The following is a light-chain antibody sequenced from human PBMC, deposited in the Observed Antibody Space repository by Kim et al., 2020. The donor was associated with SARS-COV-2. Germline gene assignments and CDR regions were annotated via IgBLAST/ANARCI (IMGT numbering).Light chain of an antibody. CDR2: GAS. J-gene: IGKJ1*01. CDR3: QQYNNWPRT. Sequence: VSPGERATLSYRASQNVRRNLAWYQQKPGQAPRLLIYGASTRAAGIPDRFSGSGSGTEFTLTISSLQSEDFVVFFCQQYNNWPRTFGQGTKVDIK. CDR1: QNVRRN. V-gene: IGKV3-15*01.